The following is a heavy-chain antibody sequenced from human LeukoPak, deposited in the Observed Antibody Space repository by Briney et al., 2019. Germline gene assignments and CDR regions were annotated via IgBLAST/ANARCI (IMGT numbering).Heavy chain of an antibody. D-gene: IGHD2-15*01. CDR2: IKPNSGGT. CDR3: ARGGVVVTATQGNGKIWDY. V-gene: IGHV1-2*02. Sequence: VASVKVSCKASGYTFTGYYMHWVRQPPGQGLEWMRWIKPNSGGTNYGQKFRGRVTMTRDTSISTVYMELSSLRSDDTAVYYCARGGVVVTATQGNGKIWDYWGQGTLVTVSS. J-gene: IGHJ4*02. CDR1: GYTFTGYY.